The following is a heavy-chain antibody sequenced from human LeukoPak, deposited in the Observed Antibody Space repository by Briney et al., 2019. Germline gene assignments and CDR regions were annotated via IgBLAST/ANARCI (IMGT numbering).Heavy chain of an antibody. CDR1: GFTFSSYA. J-gene: IGHJ4*02. D-gene: IGHD5-12*01. CDR3: ARGPYSGYTLRPLDY. CDR2: ISYDGSNK. Sequence: GGSLRLSCAASGFTFSSYAMHWVRQAPGKGLEWVAVISYDGSNKYYADSVKGRFTISRDNSKNTLYLQMNSLRAEDTAVYYCARGPYSGYTLRPLDYWGQGTLVTVSS. V-gene: IGHV3-30-3*01.